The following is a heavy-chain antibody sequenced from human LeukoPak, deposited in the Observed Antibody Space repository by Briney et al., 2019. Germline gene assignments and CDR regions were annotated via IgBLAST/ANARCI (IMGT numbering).Heavy chain of an antibody. CDR1: GFTFDDYA. V-gene: IGHV3-9*01. J-gene: IGHJ3*02. D-gene: IGHD4-23*01. CDR3: ARGMLRWTRGGAFDI. CDR2: ISWNSGSI. Sequence: PGGSLRLSCAASGFTFDDYAMHWVRQAPGKGLEWVSGISWNSGSIGYADSVKGRFTISRDNAKNSLYLQMNSLRAEDTAVYYCARGMLRWTRGGAFDIWGQGTMVTVSS.